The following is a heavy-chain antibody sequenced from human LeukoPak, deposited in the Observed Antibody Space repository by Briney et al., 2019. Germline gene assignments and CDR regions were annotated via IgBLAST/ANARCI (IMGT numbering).Heavy chain of an antibody. J-gene: IGHJ6*02. D-gene: IGHD3-9*01. V-gene: IGHV1-8*01. CDR2: MNPNSGNT. Sequence: ASVKVSCKASGYTFTSYDINWVRQATGQGLEWMGWMNPNSGNTGYAQKLQGRVTMTTDTSTSTAYMELRSLRSDDTAVYYCARSGDILTGYYYYYGMDVWGQGTTVTVSS. CDR1: GYTFTSYD. CDR3: ARSGDILTGYYYYYGMDV.